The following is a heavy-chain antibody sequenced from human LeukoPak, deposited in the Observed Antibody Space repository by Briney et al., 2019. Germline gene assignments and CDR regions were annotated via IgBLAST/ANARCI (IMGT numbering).Heavy chain of an antibody. V-gene: IGHV3-48*03. J-gene: IGHJ4*02. Sequence: GGSLRLSCASSGFSFSSYEMTWVRQAPGKGLEWVSYISSSGSTIYYADSMKGRFTISRDNAKNSLYLQMNSLRAEDTAVYFCARGSWNFEYWGQGTLVTVSS. CDR2: ISSSGSTI. CDR3: ARGSWNFEY. CDR1: GFSFSSYE. D-gene: IGHD6-13*01.